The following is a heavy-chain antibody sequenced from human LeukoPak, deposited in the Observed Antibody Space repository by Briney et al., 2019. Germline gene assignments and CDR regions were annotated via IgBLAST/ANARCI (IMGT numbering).Heavy chain of an antibody. Sequence: GGSLRLSRAASGFTFSDYYMSCFCEAPGKGLECLSYIDGSDGGIYYAHSVRGRFTISRDNAKNSLYLQMNSLRGEDTALYYCVRAYRRGYSDDFDYWGQGTLVTVSS. D-gene: IGHD3-22*01. CDR3: VRAYRRGYSDDFDY. V-gene: IGHV3-11*01. J-gene: IGHJ4*02. CDR1: GFTFSDYY. CDR2: IDGSDGGI.